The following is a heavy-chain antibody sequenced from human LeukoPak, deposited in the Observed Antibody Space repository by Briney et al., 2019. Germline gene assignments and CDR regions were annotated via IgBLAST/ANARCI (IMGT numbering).Heavy chain of an antibody. J-gene: IGHJ6*03. Sequence: QPGGSLRLSCAASGFTVSSNFMSWVRQAPGKGLEWVSVIYSSATTNYADSVKGRFTISRDNAKNSLYLQMNSLRVEDTAIYYCARDPYNGAYSEGYYYYYMDVWGKGTTVTVSS. D-gene: IGHD1-1*01. CDR2: IYSSATT. CDR3: ARDPYNGAYSEGYYYYYMDV. V-gene: IGHV3-53*01. CDR1: GFTVSSNF.